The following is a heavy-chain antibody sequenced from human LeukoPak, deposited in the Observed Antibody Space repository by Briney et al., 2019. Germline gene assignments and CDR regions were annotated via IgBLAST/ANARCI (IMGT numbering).Heavy chain of an antibody. CDR2: INHSGST. D-gene: IGHD3-10*01. J-gene: IGHJ4*02. CDR3: ARGEYYGSGSYYYDY. V-gene: IGHV4-34*01. Sequence: SETLSLTCAVYGGSFSGYYWSWIRQPPGKGLEWIGEINHSGSTNYNPSLKSRVTISVDTSKNQFSLKLSSVTAADTAVYYCARGEYYGSGSYYYDYWGQGTLVTVSS. CDR1: GGSFSGYY.